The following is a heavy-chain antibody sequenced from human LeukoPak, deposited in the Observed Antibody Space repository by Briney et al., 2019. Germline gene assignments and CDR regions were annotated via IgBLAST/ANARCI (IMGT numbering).Heavy chain of an antibody. CDR2: IWYDGSNK. CDR3: ATEGAIVTAGGNFDY. Sequence: RRSLRLSCAASGFTFSSYGMHWVRQAPGKGLEWVAVIWYDGSNKYYADSVKGRFTISRDDSKNTLYLQMNSLRAEDTAAYYCATEGAIVTAGGNFDYWGQGTLVTVSS. V-gene: IGHV3-33*01. CDR1: GFTFSSYG. D-gene: IGHD6-13*01. J-gene: IGHJ4*02.